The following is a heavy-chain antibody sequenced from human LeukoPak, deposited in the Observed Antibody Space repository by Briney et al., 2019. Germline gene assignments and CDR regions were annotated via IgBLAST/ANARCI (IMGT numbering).Heavy chain of an antibody. CDR3: ARSTTTVAGTNFDY. J-gene: IGHJ4*02. D-gene: IGHD6-19*01. CDR1: GYTYTGYY. V-gene: IGHV1-2*02. Sequence: GASVKVSCKASGYTYTGYYMHWVRQAPGQGLEWMGWINPNSGGTNYAQKFQGRVTMTRDTSISTAYMELSRLRSDDTAVYYCARSTTTVAGTNFDYWGQGTLVTVSS. CDR2: INPNSGGT.